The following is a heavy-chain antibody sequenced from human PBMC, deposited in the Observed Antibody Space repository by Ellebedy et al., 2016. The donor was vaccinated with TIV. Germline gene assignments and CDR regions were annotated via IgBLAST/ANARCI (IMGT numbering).Heavy chain of an antibody. D-gene: IGHD3-10*01. CDR3: TRGGFGHAMDV. Sequence: PGGSLRLSCAASGFTFSSYWMHWVRQAPGKGLVWVSCVYLDGSTTTYADSVKGRFTISRDNVKNTVYLQMNSLRAEETAVYYCTRGGFGHAMDVWGQGTTVTVSS. J-gene: IGHJ6*02. V-gene: IGHV3-74*01. CDR2: VYLDGSTT. CDR1: GFTFSSYW.